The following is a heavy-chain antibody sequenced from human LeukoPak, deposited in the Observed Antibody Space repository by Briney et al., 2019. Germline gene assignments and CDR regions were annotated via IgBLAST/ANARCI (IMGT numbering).Heavy chain of an antibody. CDR3: ARDQSYYRV. V-gene: IGHV3-48*03. CDR1: GFTFSSYE. CDR2: ITTSGTNE. Sequence: GGSLRLSCAASGFTFSSYEMNWVRQAPGKGLEWVAYITTSGTNEYYADSVKGRFTISRDNAKNSLYLQMNSLRAEDTAVYYCARDQSYYRVWGQGTLVTVSS. J-gene: IGHJ4*02. D-gene: IGHD1-14*01.